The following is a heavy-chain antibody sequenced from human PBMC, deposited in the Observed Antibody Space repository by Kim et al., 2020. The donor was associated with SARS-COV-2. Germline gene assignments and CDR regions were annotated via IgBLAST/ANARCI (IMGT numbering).Heavy chain of an antibody. CDR2: IWYDGSNK. J-gene: IGHJ6*02. CDR1: GFTFSSYG. Sequence: GGSLRLSCAASGFTFSSYGMHWVRQAPGKGLEWVAVIWYDGSNKYYADSVKGRFTISRDNSKNTLYLQMNSLRAEDTAVYYCARDPGYSSSSGEGDYYYGMDVWGQGTTVTVSS. V-gene: IGHV3-33*01. D-gene: IGHD6-6*01. CDR3: ARDPGYSSSSGEGDYYYGMDV.